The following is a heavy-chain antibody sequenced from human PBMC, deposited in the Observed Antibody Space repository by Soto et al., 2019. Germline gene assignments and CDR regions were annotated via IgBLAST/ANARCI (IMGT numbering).Heavy chain of an antibody. J-gene: IGHJ4*02. CDR3: ARRGSGSSYDY. Sequence: EVQLLESGGGLVQPGGSLRLSCAASGFTFSSYAMRWVRQAPGKGLEWVSAISGSGGSTYYADSVKGRFTVSRDTSKHPLYLQMNSLRAEDTAVYYCARRGSGSSYDYWGQGTLVTVSS. CDR2: ISGSGGST. V-gene: IGHV3-23*01. CDR1: GFTFSSYA. D-gene: IGHD1-26*01.